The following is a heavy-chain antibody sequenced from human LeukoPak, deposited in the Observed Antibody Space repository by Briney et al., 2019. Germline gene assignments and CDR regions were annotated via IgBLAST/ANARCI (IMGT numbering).Heavy chain of an antibody. V-gene: IGHV1-69*13. CDR1: GYTFTSYD. J-gene: IGHJ3*02. CDR3: GRVSCGGNCYSLIGTFDI. CDR2: ILPIFGTT. D-gene: IGHD2-15*01. Sequence: SVKVSCKASGYTFTSYDINWVRQATGQGLEWMGGILPIFGTTNYAQKFQARVTITADESTSTAYMEMSSLRSEDTAVYYCGRVSCGGNCYSLIGTFDIWGQGTMVTVSS.